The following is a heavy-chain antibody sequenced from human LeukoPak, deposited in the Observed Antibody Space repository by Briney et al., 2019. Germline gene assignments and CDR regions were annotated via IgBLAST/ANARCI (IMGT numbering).Heavy chain of an antibody. CDR2: IYYSGST. CDR1: GGSISSSSYY. Sequence: PSETLSLTCTVSGGSISSSSYYWGWIRQPPGQGLEWIGSIYYSGSTYYNPSLKSRVTISVDTSKNQFSLKLSSVTAADTAVYYCARSVRWFDPWGQGTLVTVSS. J-gene: IGHJ5*02. D-gene: IGHD4-17*01. V-gene: IGHV4-39*01. CDR3: ARSVRWFDP.